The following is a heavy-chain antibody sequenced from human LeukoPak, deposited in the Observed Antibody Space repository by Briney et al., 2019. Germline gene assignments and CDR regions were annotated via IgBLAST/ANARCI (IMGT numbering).Heavy chain of an antibody. CDR3: AKDSSSFHYFDY. V-gene: IGHV3-66*01. D-gene: IGHD6-6*01. Sequence: PGGSLRLSCAASGFTVSYSYMSWVRQAPGKGLEWVSVIYSGGSTYYADSVKGRFTISRDNSKNTVYLQMNGLRAEDTAVYYCAKDSSSFHYFDYWGQGTLVTVSS. CDR2: IYSGGST. CDR1: GFTVSYSY. J-gene: IGHJ4*02.